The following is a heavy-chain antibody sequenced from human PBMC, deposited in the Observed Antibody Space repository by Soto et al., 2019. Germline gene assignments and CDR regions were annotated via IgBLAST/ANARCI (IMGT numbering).Heavy chain of an antibody. V-gene: IGHV3-23*01. CDR1: GFTFSSYA. Sequence: GRSRRLSRAASGFTFSSYAMSWVRQAPGKGLEWVSAISGSGVSTYYADSVKGRFTISRDNSKNTLYLQMNSVRAEDTAVYYFENWYPTQWLTPISDYWGKGTLVTVSS. D-gene: IGHD6-19*01. J-gene: IGHJ4*02. CDR2: ISGSGVST. CDR3: ENWYPTQWLTPISDY.